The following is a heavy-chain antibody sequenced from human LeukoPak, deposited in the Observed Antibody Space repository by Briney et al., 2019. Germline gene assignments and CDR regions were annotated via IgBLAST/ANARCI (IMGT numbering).Heavy chain of an antibody. V-gene: IGHV3-74*03. Sequence: GGSLRLSCAASGFSLSTYWMHWVRQAPGKGLVWVSRIYRDGSSTTYVDSVRGRFTISRDNAKNTLFLQMNSLRAEDTAVYYCARDRYYTLDYWGQGTLVTVSS. J-gene: IGHJ4*02. CDR2: IYRDGSST. CDR1: GFSLSTYW. CDR3: ARDRYYTLDY. D-gene: IGHD3-3*01.